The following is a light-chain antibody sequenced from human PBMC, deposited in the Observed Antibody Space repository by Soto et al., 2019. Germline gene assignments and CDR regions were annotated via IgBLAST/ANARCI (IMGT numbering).Light chain of an antibody. CDR3: QQYGSSSLT. Sequence: EVVLTQSPATLALSPGERATFSCSASQNVNNFLAWYQQKPGQAPRLLIFGASNRATGIPDRFSGSGSGTDFTLTISRLEPEDFAVYYCQQYGSSSLTFGGGTKVDIK. CDR1: QNVNNF. CDR2: GAS. V-gene: IGKV3-20*01. J-gene: IGKJ4*01.